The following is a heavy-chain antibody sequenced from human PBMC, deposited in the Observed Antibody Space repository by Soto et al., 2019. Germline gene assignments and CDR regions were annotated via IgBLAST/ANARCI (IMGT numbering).Heavy chain of an antibody. Sequence: GGSLRLSCAASGFTFSSYAMSWVRQAPGKGLEWVSAISGSGGSTYYADSVKGRFTISRDNSKNTLYLQMNSLRAEDTAVYYCAKHPAPHDYIWGSYRPYNWFDPWGQGTLVTVSS. CDR2: ISGSGGST. J-gene: IGHJ5*02. CDR1: GFTFSSYA. CDR3: AKHPAPHDYIWGSYRPYNWFDP. D-gene: IGHD3-16*02. V-gene: IGHV3-23*01.